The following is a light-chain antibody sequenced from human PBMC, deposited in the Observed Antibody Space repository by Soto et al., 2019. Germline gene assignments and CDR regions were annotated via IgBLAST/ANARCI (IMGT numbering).Light chain of an antibody. Sequence: IVLTQSPDTLSFSPGESATLSCRASQTVRGNNIVWYQQRPGQAPRVLISGASSRATGIPDRFRGSGSGTDFSLSIRRLEPEDSAVHYCQQYASLPLTFGGGTKVEIX. CDR3: QQYASLPLT. J-gene: IGKJ4*01. V-gene: IGKV3-20*01. CDR2: GAS. CDR1: QTVRGNN.